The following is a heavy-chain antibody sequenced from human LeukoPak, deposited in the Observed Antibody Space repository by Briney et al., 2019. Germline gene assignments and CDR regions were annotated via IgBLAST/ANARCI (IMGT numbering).Heavy chain of an antibody. CDR3: ASYDYGDYVVDY. V-gene: IGHV4-38-2*02. CDR2: IYHSGST. Sequence: SETLSLTCTVSGYSISSGYYWGWIRQPPGKGLEWIGSIYHSGSTYYNPSLKSRVTISVDTSKNQFSLKLSSVTAADTAVYYCASYDYGDYVVDYWGQGTLVTVSS. CDR1: GYSISSGYY. D-gene: IGHD4-17*01. J-gene: IGHJ4*02.